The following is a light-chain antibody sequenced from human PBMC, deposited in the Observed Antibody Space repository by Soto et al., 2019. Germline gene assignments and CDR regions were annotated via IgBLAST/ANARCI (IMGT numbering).Light chain of an antibody. Sequence: DIQMTQYPSSLSASVGDRVTITCRASQTISSWLAWYQQKPGKAPKLLIYKASTLKSGVPSRFSGSGSRTDFTLTISSLQPEDVATYYGQRTYNAPPWTFGQGTKVDVK. CDR1: QTISSW. CDR2: KAS. J-gene: IGKJ1*01. CDR3: QRTYNAPPWT. V-gene: IGKV1-5*03.